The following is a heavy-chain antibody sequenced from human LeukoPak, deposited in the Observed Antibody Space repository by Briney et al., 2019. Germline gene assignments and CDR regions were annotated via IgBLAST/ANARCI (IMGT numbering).Heavy chain of an antibody. CDR1: GFTFSSYS. CDR3: ARDRGDFWSDYSDY. Sequence: PGGSLRLSCAASGFTFSSYSMNWVRQAPGKGLEWVSYISSSSSTIYYADSVKGRFTISRDNAKNSLYLQMNSLRAEDTAVYYCARDRGDFWSDYSDYWGQGTLVTVSS. J-gene: IGHJ4*02. D-gene: IGHD3-3*01. V-gene: IGHV3-48*01. CDR2: ISSSSSTI.